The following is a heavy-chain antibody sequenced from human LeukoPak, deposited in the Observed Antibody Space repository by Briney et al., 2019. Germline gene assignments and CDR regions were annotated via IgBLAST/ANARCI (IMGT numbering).Heavy chain of an antibody. CDR1: GFTFSAYA. CDR2: ISGSGGIT. Sequence: AGGSLRLSCAASGFTFSAYAISWVRQAPGKGLEWDSAISGSGGITYYADSVKGRFTISRGNSKNTLYLQMNSLRAEDTAVYYCAKHDPRRVVITNWFDPWGQGTLVTVSS. CDR3: AKHDPRRVVITNWFDP. V-gene: IGHV3-23*01. J-gene: IGHJ5*02. D-gene: IGHD3-22*01.